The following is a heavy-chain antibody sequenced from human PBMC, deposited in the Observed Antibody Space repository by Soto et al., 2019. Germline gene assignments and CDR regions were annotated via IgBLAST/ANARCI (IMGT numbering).Heavy chain of an antibody. V-gene: IGHV4-34*01. D-gene: IGHD4-17*01. CDR1: GGSFSGYY. J-gene: IGHJ6*03. CDR3: ARGPYGIYYYYYMDV. Sequence: VQLRQWGAGLLKPSETLSLTCAVYGGSFSGYYWSWIRQPPGKGLEWIGEINHSGSTNYNPSLKSRVTISVDTSKNQFSLKLSSVTAADTAVYYYARGPYGIYYYYYMDVWGKGTTVTVSS. CDR2: INHSGST.